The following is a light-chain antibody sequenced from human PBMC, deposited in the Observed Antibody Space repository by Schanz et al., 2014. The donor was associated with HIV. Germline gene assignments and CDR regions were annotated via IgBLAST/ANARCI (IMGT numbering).Light chain of an antibody. Sequence: QSVLTQPPSASGTPGQRVTISCSGSSSNIGSNYVYWYQQFPGTTPKLLIYVTHQRPSEIPDRFSGSKTGTSATLAITGLQTEDEADYYCATWDTFLNGVVFGGGTKVTVL. J-gene: IGLJ2*01. CDR1: SSNIGSNY. CDR3: ATWDTFLNGVV. CDR2: VTH. V-gene: IGLV1-51*01.